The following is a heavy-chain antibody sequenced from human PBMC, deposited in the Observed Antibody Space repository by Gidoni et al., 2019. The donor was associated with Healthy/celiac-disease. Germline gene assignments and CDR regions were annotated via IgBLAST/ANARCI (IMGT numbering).Heavy chain of an antibody. CDR3: ARLEVTMAPFDP. CDR1: GGSISSSSYY. Sequence: QLQLQDSVPGLVKPSETLSLTCTVSGGSISSSSYYWGWIRQPPGKGLEWFGRIYYSGSTYYNPSLKSRVTISVDTSKNQFSLKLSSVTAADTAVYYCARLEVTMAPFDPWGQGTLVTVSS. CDR2: IYYSGST. J-gene: IGHJ5*02. V-gene: IGHV4-39*01. D-gene: IGHD3-10*01.